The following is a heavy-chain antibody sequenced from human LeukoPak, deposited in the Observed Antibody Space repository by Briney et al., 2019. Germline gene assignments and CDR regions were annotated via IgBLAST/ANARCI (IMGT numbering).Heavy chain of an antibody. CDR1: GGSISSYY. J-gene: IGHJ6*02. Sequence: SETLFLTCTVSGGSISSYYWSWIRQPPGKGLEWIGYIYYSGSTNYNPSLKSRVTISVDTSKNQFSLKLSSVTAADTAVYYCAREHYYDSSGYEYGMDVWGQGTTVTVSS. D-gene: IGHD3-22*01. CDR3: AREHYYDSSGYEYGMDV. V-gene: IGHV4-59*01. CDR2: IYYSGST.